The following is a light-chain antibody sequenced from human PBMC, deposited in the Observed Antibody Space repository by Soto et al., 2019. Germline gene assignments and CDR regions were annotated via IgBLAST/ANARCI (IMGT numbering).Light chain of an antibody. CDR3: SSYTSSSTRV. CDR1: SSDIGAYNY. Sequence: QSALTQPASVSGSPGQSITISCTGTSSDIGAYNYVSWYQQYPGKVPKLMIYDVSNRPSGVSNRFSGSKSGNMASLTISGLQAEDEADYYCSSYTSSSTRVFGGGTKVTVL. J-gene: IGLJ3*02. CDR2: DVS. V-gene: IGLV2-14*01.